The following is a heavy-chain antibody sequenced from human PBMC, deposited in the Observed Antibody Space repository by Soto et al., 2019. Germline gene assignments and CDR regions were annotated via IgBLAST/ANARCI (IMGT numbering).Heavy chain of an antibody. Sequence: VQLLESGGGLVQPGGSLRLSCAASGFTFSSYAMSWVRQAPGKGLEWVSAISGSGGSTYYADSVKGRFTISRDNSKNTLYLQMNSLRAEDTAVYYCANRPYSSSWQVGDYYGMDVWGQGTTVTVSS. V-gene: IGHV3-23*01. D-gene: IGHD6-13*01. CDR2: ISGSGGST. CDR3: ANRPYSSSWQVGDYYGMDV. CDR1: GFTFSSYA. J-gene: IGHJ6*02.